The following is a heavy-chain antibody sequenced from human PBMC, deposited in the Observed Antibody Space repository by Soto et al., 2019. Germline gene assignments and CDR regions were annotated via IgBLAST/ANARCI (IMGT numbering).Heavy chain of an antibody. CDR1: GFTFSSYA. J-gene: IGHJ6*02. Sequence: QVQLVESGGGVVQPGRSLRLSCAASGFTFSSYAMHWVRQAPGKGLEWVAVISYDGSNKYYADSVKGRFTISRDNSKNTRYLQMSSLRAEDTAVYYCARDYYRFNSGYGFSMDVWGQGTTVTVSS. CDR3: ARDYYRFNSGYGFSMDV. CDR2: ISYDGSNK. V-gene: IGHV3-30-3*01. D-gene: IGHD5-12*01.